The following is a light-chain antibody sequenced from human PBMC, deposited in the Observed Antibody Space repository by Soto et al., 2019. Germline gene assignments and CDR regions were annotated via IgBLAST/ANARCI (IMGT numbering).Light chain of an antibody. J-gene: IGKJ3*01. Sequence: EIVMTQSPATLSVSPGERATLSCRASQSVNSNLAWYQQKPGQAPRLLIYDASSRATGIPDRFSGGGSGTDFTLTISRLEPEDFAVYYCQQYGSSPFTFGPGTKVDIK. CDR2: DAS. CDR1: QSVNSN. CDR3: QQYGSSPFT. V-gene: IGKV3-20*01.